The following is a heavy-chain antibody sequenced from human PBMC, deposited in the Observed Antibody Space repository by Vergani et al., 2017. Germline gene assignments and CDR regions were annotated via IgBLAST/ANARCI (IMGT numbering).Heavy chain of an antibody. CDR2: IYPGNSET. V-gene: IGHV5-51*03. Sequence: EVQLEQSGAAVKKPGESLEISCKGSGYSFSRNWIAWVRERPGQGLEWMGMIYPGNSETRNNPSFRGQVTMSVDKSSSTAYLQWSSLKASDSAMYYCARVYCRGMSCAGTDYFYHIDVWGKGTTVTVS. J-gene: IGHJ6*03. CDR1: GYSFSRNW. D-gene: IGHD3/OR15-3a*01. CDR3: ARVYCRGMSCAGTDYFYHIDV.